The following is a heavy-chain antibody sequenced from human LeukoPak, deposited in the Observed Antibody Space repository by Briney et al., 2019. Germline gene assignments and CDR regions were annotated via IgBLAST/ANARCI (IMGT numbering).Heavy chain of an antibody. Sequence: SETLSLTCAVYGGSFSGYYWSWIRQPPGKGLEWIGYIYYSGSTNYNPSLKSRVTISVDTSKNQFSLKLSSVTAADTAVYYCARRGVAGTFDYWGQGTLVTVSS. D-gene: IGHD6-19*01. J-gene: IGHJ4*02. CDR1: GGSFSGYY. CDR2: IYYSGST. CDR3: ARRGVAGTFDY. V-gene: IGHV4-59*08.